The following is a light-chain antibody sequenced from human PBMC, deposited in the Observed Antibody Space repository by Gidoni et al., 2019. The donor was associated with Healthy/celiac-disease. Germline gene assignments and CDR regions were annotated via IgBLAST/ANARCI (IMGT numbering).Light chain of an antibody. CDR1: KLGDKY. CDR2: QDS. V-gene: IGLV3-1*01. CDR3: QAWDSSTAKVV. Sequence: SYELPQPPSVSVSPGQTASIPCSGDKLGDKYACWYPQKPGQSPVLVIYQDSKRPSGIPERFSGSNSGNTATLTISGTQAMDEADYYCQAWDSSTAKVVFGGGTKLTVL. J-gene: IGLJ2*01.